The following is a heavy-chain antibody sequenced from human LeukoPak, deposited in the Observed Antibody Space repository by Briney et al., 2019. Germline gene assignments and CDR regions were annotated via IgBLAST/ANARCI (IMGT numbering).Heavy chain of an antibody. CDR3: AKERVTTTTFDY. Sequence: GGSLRLSCAASGFTFSTYATSWVRQAPGKGLEWVSLIRGSGGSTYYADSVKGRFTISRDNGKNTLSLQMNSLRAEDTALYYCAKERVTTTTFDYWGRGTLVTVSS. J-gene: IGHJ4*02. D-gene: IGHD4-11*01. V-gene: IGHV3-23*01. CDR2: IRGSGGST. CDR1: GFTFSTYA.